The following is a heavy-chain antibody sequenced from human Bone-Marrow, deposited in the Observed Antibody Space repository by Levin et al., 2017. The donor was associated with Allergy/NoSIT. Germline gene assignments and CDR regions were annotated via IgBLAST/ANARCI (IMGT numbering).Heavy chain of an antibody. D-gene: IGHD1-26*01. CDR3: TTDARQWELIASISPDWFFFDY. J-gene: IGHJ4*02. CDR1: GFTFSNAW. Sequence: GESLKISCAASGFTFSNAWMNWVRQAPGKGLEWVGRIKSKTDGGTTDYAAPVKGRFTISRDDSKNTLYLQMNSLKTEDTAVYYCTTDARQWELIASISPDWFFFDYWGQGTLVTVSS. V-gene: IGHV3-15*07. CDR2: IKSKTDGGTT.